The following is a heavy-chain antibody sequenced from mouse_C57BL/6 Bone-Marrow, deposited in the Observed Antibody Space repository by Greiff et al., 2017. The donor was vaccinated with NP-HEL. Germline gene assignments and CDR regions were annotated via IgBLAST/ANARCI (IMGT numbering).Heavy chain of an antibody. D-gene: IGHD6-2*01. CDR1: GYTFTSYW. J-gene: IGHJ4*01. V-gene: IGHV1-64*01. Sequence: QVQLQQSGAELVKPGASVKLSCKASGYTFTSYWMHWVKQRPGQGLEWIGMIHPNSGSTNYNEKFKSKATLTVDKSSSTAYMQLSSLTSEDSAVYYCARYLSNAMDYWGQGTSVTVSS. CDR2: IHPNSGST. CDR3: ARYLSNAMDY.